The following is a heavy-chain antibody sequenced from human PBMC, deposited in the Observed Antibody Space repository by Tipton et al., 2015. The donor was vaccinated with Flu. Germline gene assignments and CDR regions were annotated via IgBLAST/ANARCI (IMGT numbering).Heavy chain of an antibody. CDR1: GGSISSYY. V-gene: IGHV4-59*01. CDR2: IYYSGST. J-gene: IGHJ4*02. Sequence: TLSLTCTVSGGSISSYYWSWIRQPPGKGLEWIGYIYYSGSTNYNPSLKSRVTISVDTSKNQFSLKLSSVTAADTAVYYCARGGVYYDSRGFYSPGYSFDYGGQGPLVPVPS. CDR3: ARGGVYYDSRGFYSPGYSFDY. D-gene: IGHD3-22*01.